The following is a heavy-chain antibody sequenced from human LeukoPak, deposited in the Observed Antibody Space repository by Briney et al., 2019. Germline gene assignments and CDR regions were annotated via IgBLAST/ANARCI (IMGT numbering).Heavy chain of an antibody. D-gene: IGHD4-11*01. J-gene: IGHJ6*02. V-gene: IGHV5-51*01. Sequence: GESLKISCKSSGYSFTSNWIGWVRQKPGKGLEWMGVIYPGDSDTRYSPSFQGQVTISADKSISTAYLQWDSLKASDTAMYYCARQVSAVTSTGDYYYGLDVWGQGTTVTVSS. CDR2: IYPGDSDT. CDR3: ARQVSAVTSTGDYYYGLDV. CDR1: GYSFTSNW.